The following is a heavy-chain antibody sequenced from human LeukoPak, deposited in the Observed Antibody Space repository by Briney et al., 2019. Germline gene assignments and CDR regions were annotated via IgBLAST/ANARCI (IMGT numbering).Heavy chain of an antibody. Sequence: SETLSVTCTVSGGSISSYYWCWMRQPPGTGLEWIGYIYYSGSTNYNPSLKSRLTISLDTSKTQFSLKLSSVTAADTAVYYCARSFGRSWYNYYFDYWGQGTLVTVSS. D-gene: IGHD6-13*01. CDR1: GGSISSYY. J-gene: IGHJ4*02. CDR2: IYYSGST. V-gene: IGHV4-59*01. CDR3: ARSFGRSWYNYYFDY.